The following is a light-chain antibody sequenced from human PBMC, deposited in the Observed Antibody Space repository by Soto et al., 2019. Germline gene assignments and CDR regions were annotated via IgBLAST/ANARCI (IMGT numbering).Light chain of an antibody. Sequence: DIQMTQSPSSLSASVGYRVTITCRASQSISSYLNWYQQKPGKAPKLLIYAASSLQSGVPSRFSGSGSGTDFTLTISSLQPEDFATYYCQQSYSTLWTFGQGTTVDIK. CDR3: QQSYSTLWT. CDR1: QSISSY. CDR2: AAS. J-gene: IGKJ1*01. V-gene: IGKV1-39*01.